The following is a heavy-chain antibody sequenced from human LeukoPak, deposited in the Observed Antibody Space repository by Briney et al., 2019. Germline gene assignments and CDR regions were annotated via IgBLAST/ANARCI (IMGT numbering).Heavy chain of an antibody. CDR2: ISYDGSNK. D-gene: IGHD4/OR15-4a*01. V-gene: IGHV3-30*09. CDR3: ARGVLTGGTYFAY. J-gene: IGHJ4*02. Sequence: QPGRSLRLSCAASGCTFNTYAMHWVRRAPGKGLEWVAVISYDGSNKYYADSVRGRFAISRDSSRSTLYLQLNSLRAEDTATYFCARGVLTGGTYFAYWGLGTLVTVSS. CDR1: GCTFNTYA.